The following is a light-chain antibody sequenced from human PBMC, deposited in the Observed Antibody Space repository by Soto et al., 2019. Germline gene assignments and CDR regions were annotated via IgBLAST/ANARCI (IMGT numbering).Light chain of an antibody. CDR3: QQTYSTLSS. V-gene: IGKV1-39*01. J-gene: IGKJ2*04. Sequence: DIQVTQAPSSLSASVGDRVTITCRAGQNIRSSLNWSQQRPWKPPNPIIHTASPVQSGVPSRFSGSGSGTDFTLTISSLQPEDFSTYYCQQTYSTLSSFGQGTKLAIK. CDR1: QNIRSS. CDR2: TAS.